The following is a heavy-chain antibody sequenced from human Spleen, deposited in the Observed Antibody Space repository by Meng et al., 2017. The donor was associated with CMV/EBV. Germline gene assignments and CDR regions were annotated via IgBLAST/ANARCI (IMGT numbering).Heavy chain of an antibody. J-gene: IGHJ5*02. Sequence: GESLKISCAASGFTLSDYEMNWVRQAPGKGLEWVSYISSSGTTMYYADSVKGRFTISRDSAKNSLYLQMNSLRAEDTAVYYCAGEGGDLSGYYGAWGQGTLVTVSS. D-gene: IGHD3-22*01. V-gene: IGHV3-48*03. CDR3: AGEGGDLSGYYGA. CDR1: GFTLSDYE. CDR2: ISSSGTTM.